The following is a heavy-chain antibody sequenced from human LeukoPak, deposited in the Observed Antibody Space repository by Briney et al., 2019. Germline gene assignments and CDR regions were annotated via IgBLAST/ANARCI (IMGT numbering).Heavy chain of an antibody. CDR1: GFTFSSHA. V-gene: IGHV3-23*01. J-gene: IGHJ4*02. D-gene: IGHD6-19*01. Sequence: GGSLRLSCAASGFTFSSHAMSWVRQAPGKGLEWVSAISGSGGSTYYADSVKGRFTISRDNSKNTLYLQMNSLRAEDTAVYYCAKVPPMYSSGEGDYWGQGTLVTVSS. CDR3: AKVPPMYSSGEGDY. CDR2: ISGSGGST.